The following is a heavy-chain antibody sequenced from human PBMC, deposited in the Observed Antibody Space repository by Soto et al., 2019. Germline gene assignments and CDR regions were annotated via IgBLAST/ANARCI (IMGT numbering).Heavy chain of an antibody. CDR1: GYTFTSYD. V-gene: IGHV1-8*01. J-gene: IGHJ4*02. D-gene: IGHD3-16*02. CDR2: MNPNSGNT. CDR3: ARGYTYYDYAWGSYQADY. Sequence: ASVKVSCKASGYTFTSYDINWVRQATGQGLEWMGWMNPNSGNTGYAQKFQGRVTMTRNTSISTAYMELSSLRSEDTAVYYCARGYTYYDYAWGSYQADYWGQGTLVTVSS.